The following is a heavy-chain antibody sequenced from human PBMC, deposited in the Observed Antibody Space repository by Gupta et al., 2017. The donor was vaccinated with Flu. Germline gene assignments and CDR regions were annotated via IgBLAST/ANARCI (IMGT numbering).Heavy chain of an antibody. J-gene: IGHJ4*02. V-gene: IGHV3-72*01. Sequence: LVESGGGLVQPGGSLRLSCLVSGFTFSEHYMDWIRQAPGKGLEWVGRIRNKANSYTTEYAASVKDRFTITRDDSKSSLYLQMNSLKNEDTAVYYCSRGETGPSPPGRNDCWGQGTLVTVSS. CDR3: SRGETGPSPPGRNDC. CDR2: IRNKANSYTT. CDR1: GFTFSEHY. D-gene: IGHD1-14*01.